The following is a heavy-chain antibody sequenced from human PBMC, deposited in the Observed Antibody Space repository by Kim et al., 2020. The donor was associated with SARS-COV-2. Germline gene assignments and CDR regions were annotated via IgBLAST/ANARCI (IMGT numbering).Heavy chain of an antibody. CDR1: GFSFSTSW. V-gene: IGHV3-7*01. CDR2: IKEDGSEK. CDR3: AKTSGFFDV. J-gene: IGHJ4*02. D-gene: IGHD3-10*01. Sequence: GGSLRLSCAASGFSFSTSWMTWVRQAPGKGLEWVANIKEDGSEKFYLDSVRGRFTISRDNAENSLFLQMDSLRAEDTAVDYCAKTSGFFDVWVQGTLVTV.